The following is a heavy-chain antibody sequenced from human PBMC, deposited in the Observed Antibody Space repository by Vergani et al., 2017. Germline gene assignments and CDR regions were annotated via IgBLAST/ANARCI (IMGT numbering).Heavy chain of an antibody. CDR1: GYTFTSYG. D-gene: IGHD5-18*01. CDR2: IVVGSGNT. J-gene: IGHJ4*02. V-gene: IGHV1-58*02. Sequence: QLVQSGAEVKKPGSSVKVSCKASGYTFTSYGISWVRQARGQRLEWIGWIVVGSGNTNYAQKFQERVTITRDMSTSTAYMELSSLRSEDTAVYYCAAAFEEQLWPQTGDYWGQGTLVTVSS. CDR3: AAAFEEQLWPQTGDY.